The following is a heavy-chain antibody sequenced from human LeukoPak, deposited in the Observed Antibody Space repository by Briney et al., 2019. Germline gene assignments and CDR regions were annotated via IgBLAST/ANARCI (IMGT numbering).Heavy chain of an antibody. D-gene: IGHD4-4*01. J-gene: IGHJ4*02. Sequence: GGSLRLSCAASGFTFSSYAMSWVRQAPGKGLEWVSAISGSGGSTYYADSVKGRFTISRDNSKNTLYLQMNSLRAEDTAVYYCARDYSNYGYYFDYWGQGTLVTVSS. CDR3: ARDYSNYGYYFDY. CDR1: GFTFSSYA. V-gene: IGHV3-23*01. CDR2: ISGSGGST.